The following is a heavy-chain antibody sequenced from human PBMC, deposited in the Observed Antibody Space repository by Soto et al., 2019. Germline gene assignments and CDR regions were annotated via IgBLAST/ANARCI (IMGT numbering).Heavy chain of an antibody. J-gene: IGHJ4*02. Sequence: GGSLRLSCAASGFTFSNAWMSWVRQAPGKGLEWVGRIKSKTDGGTTDYAAPVKGRFTISRDDSKNTLYLQMNSLKTEDTAVYYCSRIAVAGPIDYWGQGTLVTVSS. V-gene: IGHV3-15*01. D-gene: IGHD6-19*01. CDR2: IKSKTDGGTT. CDR3: SRIAVAGPIDY. CDR1: GFTFSNAW.